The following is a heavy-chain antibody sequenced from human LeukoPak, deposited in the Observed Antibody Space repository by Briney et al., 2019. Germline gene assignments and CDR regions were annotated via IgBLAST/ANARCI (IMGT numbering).Heavy chain of an antibody. J-gene: IGHJ3*02. D-gene: IGHD3/OR15-3a*01. CDR3: ASKAIGLENAFDI. CDR1: GGSISRSIW. V-gene: IGHV4-4*02. Sequence: PSETLSLTCAVSGGSISRSIWWSWVRPPPGKGLQWLAEIHHSGSTNCNPSLKSRVTISVDKSKNQFSLNLNSVTAADTAVYYCASKAIGLENAFDIWGQGAMVTVSS. CDR2: IHHSGST.